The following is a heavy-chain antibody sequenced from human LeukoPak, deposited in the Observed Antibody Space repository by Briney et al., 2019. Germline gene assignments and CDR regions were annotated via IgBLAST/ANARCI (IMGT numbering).Heavy chain of an antibody. CDR2: VYYGRSP. Sequence: SETLSLTCTVSGGSVSSGTYCWAWIRQPPGKGLEWIGSVYYGRSPYFNPSLESRATISVDTSKNHFSLKMSSVTAADTAVYYCARSSGTGTFSYWGQGTLVTVSS. J-gene: IGHJ4*02. CDR3: ARSSGTGTFSY. CDR1: GGSVSSGTYC. V-gene: IGHV4-39*02. D-gene: IGHD6-25*01.